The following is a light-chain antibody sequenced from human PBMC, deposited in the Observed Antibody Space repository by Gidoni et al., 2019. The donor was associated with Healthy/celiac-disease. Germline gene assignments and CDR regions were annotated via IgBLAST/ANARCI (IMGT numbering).Light chain of an antibody. CDR1: TSNIGSNY. Sequence: QSVPTQPPSASGTPGQRATISCSGSTSNIGSNYVYWYQQLPGPAPKLLIYKNNQRPSGVPDRFSGSKSGTSASLAISGLRSEDEADYYCATWNDNLSVDDWVFGGGTKLTVL. CDR2: KNN. V-gene: IGLV1-47*01. CDR3: ATWNDNLSVDDWV. J-gene: IGLJ3*02.